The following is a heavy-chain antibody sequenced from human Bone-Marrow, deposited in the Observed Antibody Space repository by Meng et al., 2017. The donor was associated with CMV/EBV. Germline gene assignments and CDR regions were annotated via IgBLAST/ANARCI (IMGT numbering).Heavy chain of an antibody. Sequence: SETLSLTCTVSGGSISSSSYYWGWIRQPPGKGLEWFGSIYYSGSTYYNPSLKSRVTISVDTSKNQFTLKLSSVTAADTAVYYCERGYCSSTSCYTMRYWGQGTLVTVSS. D-gene: IGHD2-2*02. CDR3: ERGYCSSTSCYTMRY. CDR2: IYYSGST. CDR1: GGSISSSSYY. J-gene: IGHJ4*02. V-gene: IGHV4-39*06.